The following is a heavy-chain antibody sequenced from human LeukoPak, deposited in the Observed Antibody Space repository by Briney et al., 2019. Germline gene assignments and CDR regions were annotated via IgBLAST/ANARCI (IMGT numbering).Heavy chain of an antibody. CDR2: ISDGGGRT. D-gene: IGHD3-22*01. J-gene: IGHJ4*02. Sequence: GGSLRLSCAVSGITLSNYGMSWVRQAPGKGLGWVAGISDGGGRTNYADSVKGRFTISRDNPKNTLYLQMNSLRAEDTAVYFCAKRGVVIRVILVGFHKEAYYFDSWGQGALVTVSS. CDR3: AKRGVVIRVILVGFHKEAYYFDS. CDR1: GITLSNYG. V-gene: IGHV3-23*01.